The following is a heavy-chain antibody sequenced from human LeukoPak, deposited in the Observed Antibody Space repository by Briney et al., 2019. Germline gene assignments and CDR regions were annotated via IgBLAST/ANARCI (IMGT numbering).Heavy chain of an antibody. V-gene: IGHV3-11*01. D-gene: IGHD1-7*01. Sequence: PGGSLRLSCAASGFTFSDYYMSWLRQAPGKGLEGVSYISSSGSTIYYADSVKGRFTISRDNAKNSLYLQMNSLRAEDTAVYYCARDDWNYPFDYWGQGTLVTVSS. CDR3: ARDDWNYPFDY. J-gene: IGHJ4*02. CDR1: GFTFSDYY. CDR2: ISSSGSTI.